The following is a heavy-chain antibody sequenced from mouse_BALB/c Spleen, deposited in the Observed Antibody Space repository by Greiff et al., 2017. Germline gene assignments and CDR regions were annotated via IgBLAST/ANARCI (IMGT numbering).Heavy chain of an antibody. J-gene: IGHJ2*01. Sequence: EVKLVESGPGLVKPSQSLSLTCSVTGYSITSGYYWNWIRQFPGNKLEWMGYISYDGSNNYNPSLKNRISITRDTSKNQFFLKLNSVTTEDTATYYCASELGLRSYFDYWGQGTTLTVSS. CDR1: GYSITSGYY. D-gene: IGHD3-1*01. CDR2: ISYDGSN. V-gene: IGHV3-6*02. CDR3: ASELGLRSYFDY.